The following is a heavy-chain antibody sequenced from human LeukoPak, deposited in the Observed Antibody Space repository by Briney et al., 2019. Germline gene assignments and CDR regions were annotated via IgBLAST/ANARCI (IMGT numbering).Heavy chain of an antibody. CDR3: ARSPPLYYYDSSGRFDY. J-gene: IGHJ4*02. CDR1: GFTFSSYA. D-gene: IGHD3-22*01. CDR2: ISGSGGST. Sequence: GGSLRLSCAASGFTFSSYAMSWVRQAPGKGLEWVSAISGSGGSTYYADSVKGRFTISRDNSKNTLYLQMNSLRAEDTAVYYCARSPPLYYYDSSGRFDYWGQGTLVTVSS. V-gene: IGHV3-23*01.